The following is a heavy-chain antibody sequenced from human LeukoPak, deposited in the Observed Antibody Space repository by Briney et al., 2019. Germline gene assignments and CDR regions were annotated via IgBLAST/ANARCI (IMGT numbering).Heavy chain of an antibody. CDR1: GGTFSSYA. Sequence: VASVKVSCKASGGTFSSYAISWVRQAPGQGLEWMGGIIPIFGTANYAQKFQGRVTITAEESTSTAYMELSSLRSEDTAVYYCARVGPRGSSSWFYFDYWGQGTLLTVSS. V-gene: IGHV1-69*13. CDR2: IIPIFGTA. CDR3: ARVGPRGSSSWFYFDY. J-gene: IGHJ4*02. D-gene: IGHD6-13*01.